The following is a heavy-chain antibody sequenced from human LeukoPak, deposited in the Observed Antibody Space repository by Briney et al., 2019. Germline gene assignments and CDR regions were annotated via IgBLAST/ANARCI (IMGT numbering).Heavy chain of an antibody. J-gene: IGHJ4*02. Sequence: PSETLLQALCVPGDSMSGTIYSQAWIRQPPGKGLEGIGNMYYSGTTYYNPSLKSRVTVSVEPSKIQFSLRLNSVPAADTARYYCATTATYYYDSRPSKIYSGQGSLVTVSS. CDR3: ATTATYYYDSRPSKIY. CDR2: MYYSGTT. CDR1: GDSMSGTIYS. D-gene: IGHD3-22*01. V-gene: IGHV4-39*01.